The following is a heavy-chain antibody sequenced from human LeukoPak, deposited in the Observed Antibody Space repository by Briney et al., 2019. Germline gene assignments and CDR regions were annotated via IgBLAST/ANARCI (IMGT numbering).Heavy chain of an antibody. D-gene: IGHD5-24*01. CDR3: ARGPFSRDNFDY. Sequence: GGSLRLSCAASGFTLKNYWMSWVRQAPGKGLEWVADIKKDGSGKYYVDSVKGRFAISRDNAKNSLFLQMSSLRAEDTAIYYCARGPFSRDNFDYWGQGTLVTVSS. V-gene: IGHV3-7*03. CDR2: IKKDGSGK. J-gene: IGHJ4*02. CDR1: GFTLKNYW.